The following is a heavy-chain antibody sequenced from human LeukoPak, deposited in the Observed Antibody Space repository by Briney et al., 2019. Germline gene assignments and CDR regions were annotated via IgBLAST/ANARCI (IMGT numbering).Heavy chain of an antibody. CDR2: VYHTGST. CDR3: ARGGGMGYYYYYMDV. Sequence: PSETLSLTCTVSGGSMNTYFWSWLRQPPGKGLEWMGYVYHTGSTTYKPSLKSRITISVDTSKNQFSLKLTSVTAADTAVYYCARGGGMGYYYYYMDVWGKGTTVTVSS. D-gene: IGHD1-26*01. CDR1: GGSMNTYF. J-gene: IGHJ6*03. V-gene: IGHV4-59*01.